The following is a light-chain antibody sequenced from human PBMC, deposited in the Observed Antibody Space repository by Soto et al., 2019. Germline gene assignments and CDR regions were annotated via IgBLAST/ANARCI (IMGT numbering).Light chain of an antibody. CDR3: QHYNDWPPAFT. CDR2: GAS. V-gene: IGKV3-15*01. J-gene: IGKJ3*01. CDR1: QSLSRN. Sequence: EILMTQSPATLSVSPRERATLSCRASQSLSRNLAWYQQKPGQAPRLLIYGASTRASGIPARFSGVGSGTEFTLTISSLQSEDFALYYCQHYNDWPPAFTFGPGTKVDL.